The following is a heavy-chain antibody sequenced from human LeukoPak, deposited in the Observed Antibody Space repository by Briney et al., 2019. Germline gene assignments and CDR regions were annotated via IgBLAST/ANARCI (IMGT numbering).Heavy chain of an antibody. CDR2: IDYSGSP. CDR1: GGSFSGYY. J-gene: IGHJ4*02. D-gene: IGHD4-11*01. V-gene: IGHV4-59*08. CDR3: ARHYPPDYTFDC. Sequence: SETLSLTCAVYGGSFSGYYWSWIRQPPGKRLEWIGYIDYSGSPNYNPSLKSRVTISVDTSKNQFSLKLSSVTAADTAVYFCARHYPPDYTFDCWGRGTLVTVSS.